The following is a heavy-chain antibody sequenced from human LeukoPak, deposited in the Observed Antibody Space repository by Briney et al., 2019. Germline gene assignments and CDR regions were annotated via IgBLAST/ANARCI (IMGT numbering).Heavy chain of an antibody. D-gene: IGHD1-26*01. CDR1: GIDISYHY. J-gene: IGHJ4*02. CDR3: ARDKGEVGAIHTPTDC. CDR2: IHTGGTT. Sequence: PGGSLRLFCVASGIDISYHYVGWVRQAPGKGLEWVSVIHTGGTTHYADSVKGRFTVSKDTSNNTVFLQMNSLRAEDTAVFYCARDKGEVGAIHTPTDCWGQGTLVTVSS. V-gene: IGHV3-66*01.